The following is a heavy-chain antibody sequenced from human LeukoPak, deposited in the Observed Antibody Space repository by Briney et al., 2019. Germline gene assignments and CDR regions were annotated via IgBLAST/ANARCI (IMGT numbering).Heavy chain of an antibody. D-gene: IGHD5-18*01. CDR2: ISWNSGSI. CDR3: AKSGTAMEDYYYYGMDV. CDR1: GFTFDDYA. Sequence: GRSLRLSCAASGFTFDDYAMHWVRQASGKGLEWVSGISWNSGSIGYADSVKGRFTISRDNAKNSLYLQMNSLRAEDTALYYCAKSGTAMEDYYYYGMDVWGQGTTVTVSS. V-gene: IGHV3-9*01. J-gene: IGHJ6*02.